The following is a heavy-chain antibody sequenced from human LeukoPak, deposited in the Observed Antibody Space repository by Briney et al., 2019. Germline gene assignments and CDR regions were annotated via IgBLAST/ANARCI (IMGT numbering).Heavy chain of an antibody. Sequence: PGGSLRLSCTGSGFTFGDYAISWVRQAPGKGLEWVANIKQDGSEKHYVDSVKGRFTISRDNAKNSLYLQMNSLRAEDTAMYYCARDSVIYGYWGQGTLVTVSS. CDR3: ARDSVIYGY. V-gene: IGHV3-7*01. CDR1: GFTFGDYA. J-gene: IGHJ4*02. D-gene: IGHD3/OR15-3a*01. CDR2: IKQDGSEK.